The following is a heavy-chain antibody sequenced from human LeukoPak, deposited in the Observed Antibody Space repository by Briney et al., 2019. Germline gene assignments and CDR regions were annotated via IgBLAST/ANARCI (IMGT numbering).Heavy chain of an antibody. V-gene: IGHV3-53*01. D-gene: IGHD6-19*01. CDR3: ARTGYSSGWFNDH. Sequence: GGSLRLSCVVSGLSVRTHYMSWVRQAPAKGLEWVSVIYNDGSTYYSDSVKGRFAISRDNSKNALYLQMNSLRVDDTAVYYCARTGYSSGWFNDHWGQGTLVTVSS. J-gene: IGHJ4*02. CDR2: IYNDGST. CDR1: GLSVRTHY.